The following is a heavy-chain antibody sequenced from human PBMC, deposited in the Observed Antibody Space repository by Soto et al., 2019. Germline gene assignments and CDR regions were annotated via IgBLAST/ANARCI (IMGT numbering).Heavy chain of an antibody. J-gene: IGHJ2*01. CDR3: ARDSSGSKWYFDL. Sequence: EVQMVESGGGLVKPGGSLRLSCAGSGFTFSDYDINWVRQAPGKGLEWVSSITSRSTFIYYADSVKGRFTSSRDNAKNSLYLQLNSLRAEDTAVYYWARDSSGSKWYFDLWGRGTLVTVSS. CDR1: GFTFSDYD. CDR2: ITSRSTFI. V-gene: IGHV3-21*01.